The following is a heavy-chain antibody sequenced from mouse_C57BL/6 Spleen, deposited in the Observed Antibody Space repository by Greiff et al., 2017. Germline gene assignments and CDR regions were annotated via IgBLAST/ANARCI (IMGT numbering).Heavy chain of an antibody. Sequence: QVHVKQPGAELVRPGSSVKLSCKASGYTFTSYWMHWVKQRPIQGLEWIGNIDPSDSETHYNQKFKDKATLTVDKSSSTAYMQLSSLTSEDSAVYYCARSLYGYDDYWGQGTTLTVSS. CDR2: IDPSDSET. V-gene: IGHV1-52*01. D-gene: IGHD2-2*01. CDR3: ARSLYGYDDY. J-gene: IGHJ2*01. CDR1: GYTFTSYW.